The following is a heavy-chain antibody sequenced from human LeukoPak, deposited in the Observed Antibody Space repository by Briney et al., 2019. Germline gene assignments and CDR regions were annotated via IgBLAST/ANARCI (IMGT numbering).Heavy chain of an antibody. D-gene: IGHD1-26*01. J-gene: IGHJ4*02. CDR1: GGSFSGYY. CDR2: INHSGST. V-gene: IGHV4-34*01. CDR3: ARGYSGTLLEYYFDY. Sequence: SETLSLTCAVYGGSFSGYYWSWIRQPPGKGLEWIGEINHSGSTNYSPSLKSRVTISVDTSKNQFSLKLSSVTAADTAVYYCARGYSGTLLEYYFDYWGQGTLVTVSS.